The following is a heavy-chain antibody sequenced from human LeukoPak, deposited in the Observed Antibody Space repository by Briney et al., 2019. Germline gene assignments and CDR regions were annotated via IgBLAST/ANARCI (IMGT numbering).Heavy chain of an antibody. J-gene: IGHJ5*02. CDR1: GYSFTSYW. CDR3: ARFGVTDKWFDP. Sequence: GESLKISCKGSGYSFTSYWTGWVRQMPGKGLEWMGIIYPGDSDTRYSPSFQGQVTISADRSISTAYLQWSSLQASDTAIYYCARFGVTDKWFDPWGQGTLVTVSS. D-gene: IGHD2-21*02. CDR2: IYPGDSDT. V-gene: IGHV5-51*01.